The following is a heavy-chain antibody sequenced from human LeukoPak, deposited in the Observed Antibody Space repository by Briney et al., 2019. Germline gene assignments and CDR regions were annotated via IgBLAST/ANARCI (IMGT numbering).Heavy chain of an antibody. Sequence: NHSGSTNYNPSLKSRVTISVDTSKNQFSLKLSSATAADTAVYYCARWAYSQYYGSGSFDYWGQGTLVTVSS. CDR2: NHSGST. D-gene: IGHD3-10*01. CDR3: ARWAYSQYYGSGSFDY. J-gene: IGHJ4*02. V-gene: IGHV4-34*01.